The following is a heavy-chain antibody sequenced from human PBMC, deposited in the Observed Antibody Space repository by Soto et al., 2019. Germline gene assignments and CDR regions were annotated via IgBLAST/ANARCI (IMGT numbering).Heavy chain of an antibody. J-gene: IGHJ3*02. D-gene: IGHD6-6*01. CDR2: ISTSTGNT. CDR1: GYTFTNYD. CDR3: ARGEGMAARHDGYDI. V-gene: IGHV1-18*04. Sequence: ASVKVSWKACGYTFTNYDVTWVRQAPGQGLEWMGWISTSTGNTNYAQKLQGRVTMTTDTSASTAYMELRSLRSDDTAVYYCARGEGMAARHDGYDIWGQGTMVTVSS.